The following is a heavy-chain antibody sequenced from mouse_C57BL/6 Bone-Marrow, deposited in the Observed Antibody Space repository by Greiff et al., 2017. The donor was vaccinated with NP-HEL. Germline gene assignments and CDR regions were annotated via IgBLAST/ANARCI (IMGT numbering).Heavy chain of an antibody. J-gene: IGHJ4*01. V-gene: IGHV1-4*01. D-gene: IGHD2-3*01. CDR2: INPSSGYT. Sequence: VKLQESGAELARPGASVKMSCKASGYTFTSYTMHWVKQRPGQGLEWIGYINPSSGYTKYNQKFKDKATLTADKSSSTAYMQLSSLTSEDSAVYYCVRWLLRAMDYWGQGTSVTVSS. CDR3: VRWLLRAMDY. CDR1: GYTFTSYT.